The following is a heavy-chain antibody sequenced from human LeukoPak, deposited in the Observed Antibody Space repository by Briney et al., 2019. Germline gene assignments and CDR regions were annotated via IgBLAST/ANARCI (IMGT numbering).Heavy chain of an antibody. CDR1: GYSISSGYY. V-gene: IGHV4-38-2*02. CDR2: IYHSGST. Sequence: SETLSLTCTVSGYSISSGYYWGWIRQPPGKGLEWIGSIYHSGSTYYNPSLKSRVTISVDTSKNQFSLKLSSVTAADTAVYYCARDSGSGWYSFDYWGQGTLVTASS. J-gene: IGHJ4*02. D-gene: IGHD6-19*01. CDR3: ARDSGSGWYSFDY.